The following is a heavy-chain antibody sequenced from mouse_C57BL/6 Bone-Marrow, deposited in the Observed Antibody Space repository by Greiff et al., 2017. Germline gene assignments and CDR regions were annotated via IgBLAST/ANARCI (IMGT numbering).Heavy chain of an antibody. Sequence: QVQLKQPGAELVKPGASVKLSCTASGYTFTSYWMHWVKQRPGQGLEWIGMIHPNSGSTNYNEKFKSKATLTVDKSSSTAYMQLSSLTSEDSAVYYCAVYYEYYAKDNYDRGTAVPVSS. CDR3: AVYYEYYAKDN. V-gene: IGHV1-64*01. CDR2: IHPNSGST. D-gene: IGHD2-4*01. J-gene: IGHJ4*01. CDR1: GYTFTSYW.